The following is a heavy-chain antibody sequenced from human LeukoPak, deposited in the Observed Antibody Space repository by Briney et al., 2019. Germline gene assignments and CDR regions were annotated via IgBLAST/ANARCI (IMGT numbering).Heavy chain of an antibody. D-gene: IGHD3-10*01. J-gene: IGHJ4*02. Sequence: PGGSLRLSCAASGFTVSSNYMSWVRQAPGKGLEWVSVVYSGGSTYYADSMKGRFTISRDNSQNTLYLQMNSLRAEDTAVYYCARDGPRAGRGVIFENWGQGTLVTVSS. V-gene: IGHV3-66*01. CDR3: ARDGPRAGRGVIFEN. CDR1: GFTVSSNY. CDR2: VYSGGST.